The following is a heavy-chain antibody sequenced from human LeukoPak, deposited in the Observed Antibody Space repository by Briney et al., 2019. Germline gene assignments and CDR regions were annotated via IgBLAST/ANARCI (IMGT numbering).Heavy chain of an antibody. CDR3: ARGLVGATTRSTFDY. J-gene: IGHJ4*02. V-gene: IGHV1-2*02. Sequence: ASVKVSCKASGYTFTGYYMHWVRQAPGQGLEWMGWINPNSGGTNYAQKFQGRVTMTRDTSISTAYMELSRLRSDDTAVYYCARGLVGATTRSTFDYWGQGTLVTVSS. CDR2: INPNSGGT. D-gene: IGHD1-26*01. CDR1: GYTFTGYY.